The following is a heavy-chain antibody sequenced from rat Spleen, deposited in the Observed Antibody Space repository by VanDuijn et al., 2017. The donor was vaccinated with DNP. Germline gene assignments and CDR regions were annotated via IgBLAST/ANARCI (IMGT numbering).Heavy chain of an antibody. CDR3: AGQGANLPFDY. CDR2: ISYDGRT. V-gene: IGHV5-22*01. Sequence: EVQLVESGGDLVQPGRSLKLSCVASGFTFSDYDMAWVRQAPTKGLEWVAYISYDGRTYSGDSVKGRFTISRDDTRRTLYLLMNSLRSEDTATYYCAGQGANLPFDYWGQGVMVTVSS. CDR1: GFTFSDYD. J-gene: IGHJ2*01. D-gene: IGHD5-1*01.